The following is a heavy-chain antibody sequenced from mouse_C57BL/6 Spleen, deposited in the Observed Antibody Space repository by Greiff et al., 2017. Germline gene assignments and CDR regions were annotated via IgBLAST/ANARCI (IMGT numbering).Heavy chain of an antibody. Sequence: EVKLMESGGDLVKPGGSLKLSCAASGFTFSSYGMSWVRQTPDKRLEWVATISSGGSYTYYPDSVKGRFTISRDNAKNTLYLQMSSLKSEDTAMYYCARLSRYYFDYWGQGTTLTVSS. CDR3: ARLSRYYFDY. CDR1: GFTFSSYG. CDR2: ISSGGSYT. J-gene: IGHJ2*01. V-gene: IGHV5-6*01. D-gene: IGHD1-1*01.